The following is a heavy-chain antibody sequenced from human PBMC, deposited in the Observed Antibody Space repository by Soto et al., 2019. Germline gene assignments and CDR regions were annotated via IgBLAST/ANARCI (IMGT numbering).Heavy chain of an antibody. CDR1: GFTFDDYA. CDR3: AKVQAGADAFDI. J-gene: IGHJ3*02. D-gene: IGHD1-1*01. Sequence: DVQLVESGGGLVQPGRSLRLSCAASGFTFDDYAMHWVRQAPGKGLEWVSGISWNSGSIGYADSVKGRFTISRDNAKNSLYLQMNSLRAEDTALYYCAKVQAGADAFDIWGQGTMVTVSS. CDR2: ISWNSGSI. V-gene: IGHV3-9*01.